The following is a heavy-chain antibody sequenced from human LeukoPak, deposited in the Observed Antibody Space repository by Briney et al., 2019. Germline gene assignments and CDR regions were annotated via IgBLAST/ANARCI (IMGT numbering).Heavy chain of an antibody. CDR2: IIPIFGTA. D-gene: IGHD3-10*01. CDR1: GGTFSSYA. CDR3: ASSGFGELSWFDP. Sequence: SVKVSCKASGGTFSSYAISWVRQAPGQGPEWMGGIIPIFGTANYAQKFQGRVTITADESTSTAYMELSSLRSEDTAVYYCASSGFGELSWFDPWGQGTLVTVSS. J-gene: IGHJ5*02. V-gene: IGHV1-69*13.